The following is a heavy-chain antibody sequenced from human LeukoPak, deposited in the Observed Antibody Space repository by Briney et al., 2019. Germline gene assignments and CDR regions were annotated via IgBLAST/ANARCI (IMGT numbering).Heavy chain of an antibody. CDR3: ARGSHSSGWYYFDY. CDR2: ISSSSSYT. V-gene: IGHV3-11*06. CDR1: GFTFSDYY. Sequence: WGSLRLSCAASGFTFSDYYMSWIRQAPGKGLEWVSYISSSSSYTNYADSVKGRFTISRDNAKNSLYLQMNSLRAEDTAVYCCARGSHSSGWYYFDYWGQGTLVTVSS. D-gene: IGHD6-19*01. J-gene: IGHJ4*02.